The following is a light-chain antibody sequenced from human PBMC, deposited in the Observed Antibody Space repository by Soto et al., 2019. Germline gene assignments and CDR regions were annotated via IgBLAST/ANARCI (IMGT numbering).Light chain of an antibody. CDR2: GAS. V-gene: IGKV3-15*01. CDR1: QSISDN. J-gene: IGKJ4*01. CDR3: QQYKSWPPLT. Sequence: DIVMTQSPAILSVSLGERATLSCLASQSISDNLAWYQQRSGQAPRLLIYGASTRATGVPARFSGSGSGTEGTLTISSLQSDDFAIYYCQQYKSWPPLTFGGGTKVE.